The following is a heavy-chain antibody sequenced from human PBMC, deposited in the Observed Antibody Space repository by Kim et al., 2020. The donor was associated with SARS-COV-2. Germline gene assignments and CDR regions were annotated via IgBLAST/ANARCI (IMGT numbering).Heavy chain of an antibody. V-gene: IGHV3-30*02. CDR3: AKDSNDSGDSADY. J-gene: IGHJ4*02. Sequence: YAHPVKGRVTISRDNSNDTLYLQRNSLEAECTAVYYCAKDSNDSGDSADYWGQGNLVTVSS. D-gene: IGHD4-17*01.